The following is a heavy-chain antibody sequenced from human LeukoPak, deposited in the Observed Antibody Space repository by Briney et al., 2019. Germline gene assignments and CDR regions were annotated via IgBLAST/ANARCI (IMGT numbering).Heavy chain of an antibody. CDR2: IYYSGST. J-gene: IGHJ4*02. D-gene: IGHD3-22*01. CDR1: GGSISSYY. V-gene: IGHV4-59*01. Sequence: PSETLSLTCTVSGGSISSYYWNWIRQPPGKGLEWIGYIYYSGSTNYNPSLKSRVTISVDTSKNQFSLKLSSVTAADTAVYFCARGLPPRRNSDSSGYYSYYFDYWGQGSLVTVSS. CDR3: ARGLPPRRNSDSSGYYSYYFDY.